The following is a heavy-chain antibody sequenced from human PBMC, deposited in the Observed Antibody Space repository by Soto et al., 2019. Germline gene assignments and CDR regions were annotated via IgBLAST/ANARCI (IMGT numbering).Heavy chain of an antibody. CDR2: ISGTAVAT. CDR3: AKAPRPTWNWYYFDY. CDR1: GFTFSNYA. J-gene: IGHJ4*02. Sequence: EVQLLESGGGLVQTGGSLRLSCAASGFTFSNYAMSWVRQAPGMGLEWVSTISGTAVATYYADSVKGRFTISRDNSKNTLSLQMNGLRAEDTAVYYCAKAPRPTWNWYYFDYWGQGTLVTVSS. D-gene: IGHD1-7*01. V-gene: IGHV3-23*01.